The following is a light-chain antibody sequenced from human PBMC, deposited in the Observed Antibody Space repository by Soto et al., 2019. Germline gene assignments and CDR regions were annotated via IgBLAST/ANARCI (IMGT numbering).Light chain of an antibody. CDR3: QQSYSTPYT. CDR1: QSISSY. CDR2: AAS. V-gene: IGKV1-39*01. Sequence: DLQMTQSPSSLSASVGDIVTITCRASQSISSYLNWYQQKPGKAPKLLIYAASSLQSGVPSRFSVSGSGKDFTLNISSRQPEEFATYYCQQSYSTPYTFGQGTKLEI. J-gene: IGKJ2*01.